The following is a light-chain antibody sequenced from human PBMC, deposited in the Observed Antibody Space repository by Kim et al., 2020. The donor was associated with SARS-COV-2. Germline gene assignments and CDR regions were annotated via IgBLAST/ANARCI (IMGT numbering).Light chain of an antibody. V-gene: IGLV2-14*03. J-gene: IGLJ2*01. Sequence: GQSITISCTGTSSDVGGYNYVSWYQQRPGKAPKLMIYDVSKRPSGVSIRFSASKSGNTASLTISGLQAEDEADYYCSSYSSSSFVVFGGGTKVTVL. CDR2: DVS. CDR3: SSYSSSSFVV. CDR1: SSDVGGYNY.